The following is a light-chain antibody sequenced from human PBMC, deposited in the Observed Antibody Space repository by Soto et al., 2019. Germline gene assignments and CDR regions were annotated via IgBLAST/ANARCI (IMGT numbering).Light chain of an antibody. CDR3: QQYSSSPRT. CDR2: DAS. J-gene: IGKJ5*01. V-gene: IGKV3-20*01. Sequence: EIVLTQSPGILYVSPGDRATLSCRASQTISSGFLAWYQQKVGQAPRLLIYDASNRATGVPDRFSGSGSGTDFSLTISRLEPEDFAVYHCQQYSSSPRTFGQGTRLEIK. CDR1: QTISSGF.